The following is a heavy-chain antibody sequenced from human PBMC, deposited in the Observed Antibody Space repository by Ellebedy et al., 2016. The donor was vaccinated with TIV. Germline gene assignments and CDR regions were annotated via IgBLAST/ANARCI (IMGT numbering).Heavy chain of an antibody. CDR1: EFTVSSDY. J-gene: IGHJ6*02. V-gene: IGHV3-53*01. CDR3: AKLGFDILTGSGGMDV. D-gene: IGHD3-9*01. Sequence: GGSLRLSCAASEFTVSSDYMSWVRQAPGKGLEWVSTIYSGGNTYYADSVKGRLTISRDNSMDTLYLQMNSLGVGDTAVYYCAKLGFDILTGSGGMDVWGQGTTVTVSS. CDR2: IYSGGNT.